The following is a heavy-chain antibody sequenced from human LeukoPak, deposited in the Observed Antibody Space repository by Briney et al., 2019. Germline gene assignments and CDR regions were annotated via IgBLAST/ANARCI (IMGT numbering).Heavy chain of an antibody. Sequence: ASVKVSCKASGYTFTTYAMQWVRQAPGQRLEWMGWINAGNGNTKYSEKFQDRVTITRDTSASTAYMELSSLKSEDTAVYYCARGSTSSWPFDYWGQGTLVTVSS. CDR2: INAGNGNT. V-gene: IGHV1-3*01. J-gene: IGHJ4*02. CDR1: GYTFTTYA. D-gene: IGHD2-2*01. CDR3: ARGSTSSWPFDY.